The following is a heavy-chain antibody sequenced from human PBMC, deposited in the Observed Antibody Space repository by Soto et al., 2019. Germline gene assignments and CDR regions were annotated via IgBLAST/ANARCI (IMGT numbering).Heavy chain of an antibody. V-gene: IGHV4-31*02. CDR1: GGSMSSGGYY. D-gene: IGHD6-13*01. CDR3: ARSKDSSSWYPYLDY. CDR2: IYYSGST. Sequence: PSDSLSLTCTVSGGSMSSGGYYGSWIRQHPGKGLEWIGYIYYSGSTYYNPSLKSRVTISVDTSKNQFSLKLSSVTAADTAVYYCARSKDSSSWYPYLDYWGQGTLVTVSS. J-gene: IGHJ4*02.